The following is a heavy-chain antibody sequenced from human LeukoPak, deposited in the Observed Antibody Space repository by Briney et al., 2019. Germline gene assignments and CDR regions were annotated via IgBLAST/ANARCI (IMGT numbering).Heavy chain of an antibody. Sequence: GGSLRLSCADSGSTFSNYAMHWDRQAPGKGLEYVSTITTNGGRTYYANSVKGRFTISRDNSKNTLYLQMGSLRAEDMAVYYCARDLSGSNALDYWGQGTLVTVSS. D-gene: IGHD1-26*01. CDR3: ARDLSGSNALDY. CDR2: ITTNGGRT. J-gene: IGHJ4*02. V-gene: IGHV3-64*01. CDR1: GSTFSNYA.